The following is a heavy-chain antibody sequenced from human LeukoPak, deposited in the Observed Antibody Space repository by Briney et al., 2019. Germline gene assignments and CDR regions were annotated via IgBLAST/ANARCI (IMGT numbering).Heavy chain of an antibody. V-gene: IGHV4-39*01. CDR3: ARHQKKKQPRYCSGGSCYPELNWFDP. CDR1: GGSISSSSYY. CDR2: IYYSGST. D-gene: IGHD2-15*01. J-gene: IGHJ5*02. Sequence: SETLSLTCTVSGGSISSSSYYWGWIRQPPGKGLEWIGSIYYSGSTYYNPSLKSRVTISVDTSKNQFSLKLSSVTAADTAVYYCARHQKKKQPRYCSGGSCYPELNWFDPWGQGTLVTVSS.